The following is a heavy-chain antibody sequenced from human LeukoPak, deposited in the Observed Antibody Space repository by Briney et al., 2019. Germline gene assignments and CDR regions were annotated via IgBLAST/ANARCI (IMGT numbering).Heavy chain of an antibody. J-gene: IGHJ5*02. Sequence: GGSLRLSCAASGFTFSSYAMSWVRQAPGKGLEWISTISSSGSTIYYADSVKGRFTISRDNAKDSLYLQMNSLRAEDTAVYYCASHGVPAAIKNWFDPWGQGTLVTVSS. V-gene: IGHV3-48*04. CDR3: ASHGVPAAIKNWFDP. CDR1: GFTFSSYA. CDR2: ISSSGSTI. D-gene: IGHD2-2*02.